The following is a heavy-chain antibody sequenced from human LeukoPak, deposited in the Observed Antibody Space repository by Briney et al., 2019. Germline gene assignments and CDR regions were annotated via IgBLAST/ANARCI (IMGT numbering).Heavy chain of an antibody. D-gene: IGHD3-3*01. J-gene: IGHJ6*02. CDR2: INHSGST. CDR1: GGSFSGYY. CDR3: ARLSQAVTYYDFWTGYGMDV. V-gene: IGHV4-34*01. Sequence: SETLSLTCAVYGGSFSGYYWSWIRQPPGKGLEWIGEINHSGSTNYNPPLKSRVTISVDTSKNQFSLKLSSVTAADTAVYYCARLSQAVTYYDFWTGYGMDVWGQGTTVTVSS.